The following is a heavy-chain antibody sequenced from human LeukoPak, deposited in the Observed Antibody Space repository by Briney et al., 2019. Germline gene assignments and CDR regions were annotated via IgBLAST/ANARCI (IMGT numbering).Heavy chain of an antibody. CDR3: AKNPETSGWYEFDY. V-gene: IGHV3-23*01. CDR2: ISGSGGST. CDR1: GFTFSDYA. Sequence: PGGSLRLSCAPSGFTFSDYAMSWVRQAPGKGLDWVSAISGSGGSTYYADSVKGRYTISRDNTKNTVSLQMHSLRAEDTAVYSWAKNPETSGWYEFDYWGQGTLVSVSS. J-gene: IGHJ4*02. D-gene: IGHD6-19*01.